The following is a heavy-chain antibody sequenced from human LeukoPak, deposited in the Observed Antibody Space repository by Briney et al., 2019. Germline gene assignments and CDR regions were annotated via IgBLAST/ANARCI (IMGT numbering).Heavy chain of an antibody. J-gene: IGHJ4*02. CDR1: GFTFSSYR. V-gene: IGHV3-7*01. D-gene: IGHD3-3*01. CDR3: ARDLYYDFWSGYYTDY. CDR2: IKQDGSEK. Sequence: PGGSLRLSCAASGFTFSSYRMSWVRQAPGKGLWRVANIKQDGSEKYYVDSVKGGFTTSRDNAKNSLSLQMNSLRAEDTAVYYCARDLYYDFWSGYYTDYWGQGTLVTVSS.